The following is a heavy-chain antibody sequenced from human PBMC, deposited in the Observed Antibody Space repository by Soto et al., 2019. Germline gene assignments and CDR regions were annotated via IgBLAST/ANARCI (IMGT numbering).Heavy chain of an antibody. CDR1: GFTFDDYA. CDR3: ARSFSDSYYDLDF. Sequence: EVQLVESGGGLVQPGRSLRLSCAASGFTFDDYAMHWVRQAPGKGLEWVSGISWNSASMDYADSVKDRFSISRDNAENSLYLQMNILKIEDTAFYYCARSFSDSYYDLDFWVQGTLVTVSS. J-gene: IGHJ4*02. V-gene: IGHV3-9*01. D-gene: IGHD1-26*01. CDR2: ISWNSASM.